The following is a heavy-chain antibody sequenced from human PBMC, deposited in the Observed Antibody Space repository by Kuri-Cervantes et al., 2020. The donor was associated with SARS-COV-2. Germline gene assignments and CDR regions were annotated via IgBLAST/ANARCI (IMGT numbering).Heavy chain of an antibody. Sequence: SCTVSGGSISSGDYYWSWIRQPPGKGLEWIGYIYCSGSTYYNPSLKSRVTISVDTSKNQFSLKLSSVTAADTAVYYCARAIAVADNIDYWGQGTLVTVSS. D-gene: IGHD6-19*01. CDR2: IYCSGST. CDR1: GGSISSGDYY. J-gene: IGHJ4*02. CDR3: ARAIAVADNIDY. V-gene: IGHV4-30-4*08.